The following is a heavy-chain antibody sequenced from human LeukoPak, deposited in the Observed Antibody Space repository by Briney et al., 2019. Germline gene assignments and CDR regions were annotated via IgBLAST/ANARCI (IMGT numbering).Heavy chain of an antibody. CDR3: ARSGVVVAATNHGVDV. CDR2: ISYDGSNK. J-gene: IGHJ6*02. V-gene: IGHV3-30*04. CDR1: GFTFSSYA. D-gene: IGHD2-15*01. Sequence: GGSLRLSCAASGFTFSSYAMHWVRQAPGKGLEWVAVISYDGSNKYYADSVKGRFTISRDNSKNTLYLQMNSLRAEDTAVYYCARSGVVVAATNHGVDVWGQGTTVTVSS.